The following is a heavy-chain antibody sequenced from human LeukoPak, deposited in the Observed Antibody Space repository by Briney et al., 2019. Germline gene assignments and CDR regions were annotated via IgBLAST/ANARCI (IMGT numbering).Heavy chain of an antibody. D-gene: IGHD3-10*01. V-gene: IGHV3-7*04. CDR1: GFTFSSYW. J-gene: IGHJ4*02. CDR3: AKGLTRGDY. CDR2: IKQDGSEK. Sequence: GGSLRLSCAASGFTFSSYWMSWVRQAPGKGLEWVANIKQDGSEKYYVDSVKGRFTLSRDNAKNSLYLQMNSLRAEDTAAYYCAKGLTRGDYWGQGTLVTVSS.